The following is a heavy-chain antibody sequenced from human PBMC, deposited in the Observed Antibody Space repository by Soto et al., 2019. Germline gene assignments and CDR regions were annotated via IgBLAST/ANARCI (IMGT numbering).Heavy chain of an antibody. J-gene: IGHJ5*02. Sequence: ASVKVSCKASGYTFTSYGIRWVRQAPGQGLEWMGWISAYNGNTNYAQKLQGRVTMTTDTSTSTAYMELRSLRSDDTAVYYCARDISSGWYEKIDPWGQGTMVTVYS. D-gene: IGHD6-19*01. CDR3: ARDISSGWYEKIDP. CDR2: ISAYNGNT. CDR1: GYTFTSYG. V-gene: IGHV1-18*04.